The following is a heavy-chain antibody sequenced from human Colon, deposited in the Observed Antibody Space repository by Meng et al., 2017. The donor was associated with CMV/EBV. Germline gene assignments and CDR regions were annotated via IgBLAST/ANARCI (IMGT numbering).Heavy chain of an antibody. Sequence: GESLKISCAASGFTFSSYAMSWVRRAPGKGLEWVSMIYGGSSSTYYADSVRGRFTVSRDDSKNTLYLQMNGLRVEDTAVYYCAKDFDRVMEQYYGMDVWGQGTTVTVSS. CDR1: GFTFSSYA. CDR3: AKDFDRVMEQYYGMDV. CDR2: IYGGSSST. V-gene: IGHV3-23*03. J-gene: IGHJ6*02. D-gene: IGHD2-21*01.